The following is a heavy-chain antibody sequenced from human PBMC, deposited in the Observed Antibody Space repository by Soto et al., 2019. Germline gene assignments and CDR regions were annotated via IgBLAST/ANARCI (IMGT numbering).Heavy chain of an antibody. Sequence: GGSLRLSCAASGFTFSSYAMSWVRQAPGKGLEWVSAISGSGGSTYYADSVKGRFTISRDNSKNTLYLQMNSLGAEDTAVYYCAKDRDGRRWLQLAAFDIWGQGTMVTVSS. J-gene: IGHJ3*02. CDR2: ISGSGGST. CDR3: AKDRDGRRWLQLAAFDI. D-gene: IGHD5-12*01. V-gene: IGHV3-23*01. CDR1: GFTFSSYA.